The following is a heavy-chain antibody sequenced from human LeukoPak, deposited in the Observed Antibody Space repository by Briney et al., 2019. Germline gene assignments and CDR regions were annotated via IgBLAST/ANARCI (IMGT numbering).Heavy chain of an antibody. J-gene: IGHJ4*02. CDR2: TRYDGGNE. CDR1: GFSLSNYD. V-gene: IGHV3-30*02. CDR3: ARDGPSQLDY. Sequence: PGGSLRLSCVVSGFSLSNYDIHWVRQPPGKGLEWVSFTRYDGGNEYYADSVKGRFAISRDNSKNMVHLQMNSLRGEDTAVYYCARDGPSQLDYWGQGTLVTVSS. D-gene: IGHD3-10*01.